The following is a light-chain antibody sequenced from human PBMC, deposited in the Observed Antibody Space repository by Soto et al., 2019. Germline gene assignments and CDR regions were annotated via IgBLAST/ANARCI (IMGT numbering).Light chain of an antibody. CDR3: QQRGNWWT. J-gene: IGKJ1*01. CDR1: QSVSIN. Sequence: EIVMTQSPATLSVSPGERATLSCRASQSVSINLAWYQQKPGQAPRLLIYGASTRATGIPARFSGSGSGTEFTLTISSVEPEDSAVYYCQQRGNWWTFGQGTKVDIK. V-gene: IGKV3-15*01. CDR2: GAS.